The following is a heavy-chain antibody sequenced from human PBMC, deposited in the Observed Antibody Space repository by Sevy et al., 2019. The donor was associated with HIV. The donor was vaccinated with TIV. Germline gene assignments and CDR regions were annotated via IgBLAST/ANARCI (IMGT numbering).Heavy chain of an antibody. Sequence: GGSLRLSCAASGFTFSSYAMHWVRQAPGKGLEWVAVISYDGSNKYYADSVKGRFTISRDNSKNTLYLQMNSLRAEDTAVYYCASETHGDTAMVSPDYWGQGTLVTVSS. CDR2: ISYDGSNK. CDR1: GFTFSSYA. J-gene: IGHJ4*02. D-gene: IGHD5-18*01. CDR3: ASETHGDTAMVSPDY. V-gene: IGHV3-30-3*01.